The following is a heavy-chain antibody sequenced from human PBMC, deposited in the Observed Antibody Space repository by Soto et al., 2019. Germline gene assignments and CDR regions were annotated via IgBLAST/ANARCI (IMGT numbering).Heavy chain of an antibody. CDR2: ISAYSGNT. CDR3: ASRNLVGAITTYDY. J-gene: IGHJ4*02. CDR1: GYTFTSYG. Sequence: QVQLVQSGAEVKKPGASVKVSYKASGYTFTSYGITWVRQAPGQGLEWMGWISAYSGNTNYAQNLQGRVTMTTDTSTSTAYMELRRLRSDDTAVYYCASRNLVGAITTYDYWGQGTLVTVSS. D-gene: IGHD1-26*01. V-gene: IGHV1-18*01.